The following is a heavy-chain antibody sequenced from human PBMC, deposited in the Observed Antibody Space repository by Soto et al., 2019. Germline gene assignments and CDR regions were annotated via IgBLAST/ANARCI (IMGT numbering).Heavy chain of an antibody. V-gene: IGHV5-51*01. CDR1: GYSFTSDW. Sequence: GESLKISCRGSGYSFTSDWIGWVRQMPGKGLEGMGMIYPGDSDTRYSASFQGQVTISADKSISTAYLQWSSLKASDTAMYYCAGGGVRGVITRTRGYCGMDVWGQGTTVTVSS. J-gene: IGHJ6*02. CDR2: IYPGDSDT. D-gene: IGHD3-10*01. CDR3: AGGGVRGVITRTRGYCGMDV.